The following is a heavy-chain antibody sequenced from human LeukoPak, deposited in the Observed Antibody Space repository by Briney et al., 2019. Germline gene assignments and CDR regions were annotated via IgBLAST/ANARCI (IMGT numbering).Heavy chain of an antibody. CDR2: ISSSSSYI. V-gene: IGHV3-21*01. J-gene: IGHJ3*02. CDR3: ARRSPREDAFDI. Sequence: GGSLRLSCAASGFTFSTYSMNWVRQGPGKGLEWVSSISSSSSYIDYADSVKGRFTISRDNANNSLFLQMNSLRAEDTAVYYCARRSPREDAFDIWGQGTLVTVSS. D-gene: IGHD1-14*01. CDR1: GFTFSTYS.